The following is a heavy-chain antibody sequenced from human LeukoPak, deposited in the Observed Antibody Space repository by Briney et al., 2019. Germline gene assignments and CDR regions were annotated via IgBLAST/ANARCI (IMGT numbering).Heavy chain of an antibody. CDR1: GFTFSSYA. J-gene: IGHJ3*02. D-gene: IGHD5-24*01. CDR2: ISSSGVST. Sequence: PGGSLRLSCAASGFTFSSYAMSWVRQAPGKGLEWVSDISSSGVSTYYADSVKGRFTISRDNSKNTLYLQMNSLRAEDTAVYHCAKNRRDGYTHDAFDMWGQGTMVTVSS. V-gene: IGHV3-23*01. CDR3: AKNRRDGYTHDAFDM.